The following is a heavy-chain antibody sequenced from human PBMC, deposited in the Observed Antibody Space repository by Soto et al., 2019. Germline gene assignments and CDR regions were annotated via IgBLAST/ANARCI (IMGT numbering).Heavy chain of an antibody. V-gene: IGHV4-59*07. Sequence: PSDTLSLTYTVSGGSISSYYWRWIRQPPGEGLEWIGYIYYSGSTNYNPSLKSRVTISVNTSKNQNSLKLSAVTAADTAVYFCARSSFPQIRCLEWFPWFDPWGQGTLVTVSS. D-gene: IGHD3-3*01. CDR3: ARSSFPQIRCLEWFPWFDP. CDR1: GGSISSYY. CDR2: IYYSGST. J-gene: IGHJ5*02.